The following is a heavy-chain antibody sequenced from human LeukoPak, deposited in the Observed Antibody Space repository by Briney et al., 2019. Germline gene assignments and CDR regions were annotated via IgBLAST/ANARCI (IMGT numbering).Heavy chain of an antibody. D-gene: IGHD3-10*01. CDR2: IYTSKSM. Sequence: PSETLSLTCTVSGGSISSGFYDWYWIRQPAGTGLERIGHIYTSKSMNYNPSLKSRVTISVDTSKNQFSLKLTSVTAADTAVYYCARDTGQYAPGTPGFTRFDPWGQGTLVTVSS. CDR1: GGSISSGFYD. CDR3: ARDTGQYAPGTPGFTRFDP. V-gene: IGHV4-61*09. J-gene: IGHJ5*02.